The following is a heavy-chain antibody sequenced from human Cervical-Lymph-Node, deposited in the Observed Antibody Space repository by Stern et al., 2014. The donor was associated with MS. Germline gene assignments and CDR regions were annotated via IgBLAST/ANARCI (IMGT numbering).Heavy chain of an antibody. J-gene: IGHJ5*01. CDR1: GGTFSTLD. CDR3: ADS. D-gene: IGHD3-3*02. CDR2: ITPLFGTT. Sequence: VQLLESGAEVRPPGSSMKVSCKASGGTFSTLDISWVRQTPGQGLEWLGGITPLFGTTNYARNFQGRVTIIADESATTIYMELTNLTSEDTAFYYLADSWGQGTLVTVSA. V-gene: IGHV1-69*01.